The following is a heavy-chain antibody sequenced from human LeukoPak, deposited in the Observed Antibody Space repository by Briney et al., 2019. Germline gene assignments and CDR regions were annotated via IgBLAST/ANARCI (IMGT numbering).Heavy chain of an antibody. V-gene: IGHV4-4*09. CDR1: GASISDYY. D-gene: IGHD5-24*01. CDR2: IHSSGTT. J-gene: IGHJ5*02. CDR3: ARGGYSYPNWLDP. Sequence: PSETLSLTCTVSGASISDYYWSWLRQPPGKGLEWIGCIHSSGTTFYTSSLKSRVPMSIHAPKHRISLNLSSVTATDTAIYSCARGGYSYPNWLDPWGQGNLVTVSS.